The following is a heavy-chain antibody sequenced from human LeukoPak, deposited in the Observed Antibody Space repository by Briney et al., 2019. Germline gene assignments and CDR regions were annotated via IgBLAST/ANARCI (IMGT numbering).Heavy chain of an antibody. CDR1: GGSFSGYY. J-gene: IGHJ4*02. CDR2: INHSGST. CDR3: ARELKYSSSWYYFDY. V-gene: IGHV4-34*01. Sequence: SETLSLTCAVYGGSFSGYYWSWIRQPPGKGLEWIGEINHSGSTNYNPSLKSRVTISVDTSKNQFSLKLSSVTAADTAVYYCARELKYSSSWYYFDYWGQGTLVTVSS. D-gene: IGHD6-13*01.